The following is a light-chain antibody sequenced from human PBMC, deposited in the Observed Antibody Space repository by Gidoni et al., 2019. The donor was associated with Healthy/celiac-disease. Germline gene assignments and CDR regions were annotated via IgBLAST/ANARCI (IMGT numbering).Light chain of an antibody. J-gene: IGKJ4*01. CDR2: AAS. CDR1: QRISSY. Sequence: DIQLTQSPSFLSASVGDRVTITCRASQRISSYLAWYQQKPGKAPKLLIYAASTLQSGVPSRFSGSGSGTEFTLTISSLQPEDFATYYCQQLNSYPPLFGGGTKVEIK. V-gene: IGKV1-9*01. CDR3: QQLNSYPPL.